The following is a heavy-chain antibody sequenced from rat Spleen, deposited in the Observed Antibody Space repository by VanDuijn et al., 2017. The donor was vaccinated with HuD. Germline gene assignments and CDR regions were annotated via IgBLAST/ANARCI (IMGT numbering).Heavy chain of an antibody. CDR1: GFSLTSDG. J-gene: IGHJ4*01. CDR3: ARPSFNYYVIDA. D-gene: IGHD1-3*01. Sequence: QVQLKESGPGLVQPSQTLSLTCTVSGFSLTSDGVSWVRQPPGKGLEWIAAVSSGGNTYYDSTLKSRLSISRDTSKSQVFLKMSSLKTEDAATYYGARPSFNYYVIDAWGQGASVTVSS. CDR2: VSSGGNT. V-gene: IGHV2S12*01.